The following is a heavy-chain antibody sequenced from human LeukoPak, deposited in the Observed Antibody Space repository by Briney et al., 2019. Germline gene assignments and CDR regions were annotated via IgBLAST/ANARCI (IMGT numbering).Heavy chain of an antibody. J-gene: IGHJ4*02. D-gene: IGHD3-3*02. CDR3: AKGISLTVRVPFDY. CDR2: ISGNGGST. Sequence: GGSLRLSCAASGFTFSSYAMSWVRQAPGKGLEWVSAISGNGGSTYYADSVKGRFTISRDNSKNTLYLQMNSLRAEDTAVYYCAKGISLTVRVPFDYWGQGTLVTVSS. CDR1: GFTFSSYA. V-gene: IGHV3-23*01.